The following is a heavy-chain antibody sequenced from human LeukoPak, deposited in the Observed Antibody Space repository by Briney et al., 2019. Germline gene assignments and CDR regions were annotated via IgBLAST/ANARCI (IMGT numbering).Heavy chain of an antibody. J-gene: IGHJ4*02. Sequence: SETLSLTCTVSGGSISGYYWSWIRQPAGKGLEWIGRIYTSGSTNYNPSLKSRVTMSVDTSKNQISLKLSSVTAADTAIYYCAREVECSGGSCYFPLDYWGQGTLVTVSS. CDR1: GGSISGYY. CDR2: IYTSGST. V-gene: IGHV4-4*07. D-gene: IGHD2-15*01. CDR3: AREVECSGGSCYFPLDY.